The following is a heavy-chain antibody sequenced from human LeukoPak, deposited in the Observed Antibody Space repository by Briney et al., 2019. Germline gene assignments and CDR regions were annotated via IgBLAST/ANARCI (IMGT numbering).Heavy chain of an antibody. Sequence: SETLSLTCAVSGGSISSSNWWSWVRQPPGKGLEWIGEIYHSGSTNYNPSLKSRVTISVDKSKNQFSLKLSSVTAADTAVYYCARGGYYYGSGSLAPFDYWGQGTLVTVSS. CDR3: ARGGYYYGSGSLAPFDY. CDR1: GGSISSSNW. D-gene: IGHD3-10*01. J-gene: IGHJ4*02. CDR2: IYHSGST. V-gene: IGHV4-4*02.